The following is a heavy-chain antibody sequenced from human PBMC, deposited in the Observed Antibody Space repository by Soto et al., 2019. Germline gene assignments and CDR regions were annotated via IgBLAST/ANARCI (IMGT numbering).Heavy chain of an antibody. CDR1: GYIFIHYY. Sequence: QVQLVQSGAEVKKPGASVTVSCKASGYIFIHYYIHWVRQAPGQGLERMAIINPNGGSTNYAQKLQGRVTVTSDTSTSTVSMELHSLGSDDTAVYFCARSLLQGDFWGQGTLVTVSS. CDR2: INPNGGST. J-gene: IGHJ4*02. D-gene: IGHD2-21*01. V-gene: IGHV1-46*04. CDR3: ARSLLQGDF.